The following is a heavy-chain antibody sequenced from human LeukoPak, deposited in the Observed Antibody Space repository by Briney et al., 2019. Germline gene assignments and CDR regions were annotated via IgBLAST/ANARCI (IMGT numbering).Heavy chain of an antibody. CDR3: ARSFHLVVVVAAPDY. D-gene: IGHD2-15*01. CDR2: INPNSGGT. J-gene: IGHJ4*02. CDR1: GYTFTGYY. Sequence: GASVKVSCKASGYTFTGYYMHWVRQAPGQGLEWMGWINPNSGGTNYAQKFQGRVTMTRDTSISTAYMELSRLRSDDTAVYYCARSFHLVVVVAAPDYWGQGTLVTVSS. V-gene: IGHV1-2*02.